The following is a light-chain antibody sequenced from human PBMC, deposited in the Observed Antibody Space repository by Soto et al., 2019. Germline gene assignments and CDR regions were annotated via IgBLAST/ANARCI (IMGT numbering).Light chain of an antibody. V-gene: IGKV3-20*01. CDR3: QQYGSSPRT. CDR1: QSVISTY. J-gene: IGKJ5*01. CDR2: GAS. Sequence: EIVLTQSPGTLSLSPGERATLSCRASQSVISTYLAWYQQKPGQAPRLLIYGASSRATGIPDRLSGSGSGTDFTLTITRLEPEDFAVYYCQQYGSSPRTFGQGTRLEIK.